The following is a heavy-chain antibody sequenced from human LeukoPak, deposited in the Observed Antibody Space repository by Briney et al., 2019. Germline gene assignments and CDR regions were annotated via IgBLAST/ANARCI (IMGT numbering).Heavy chain of an antibody. CDR2: IWNDGSDK. V-gene: IGHV3-33*01. CDR1: GFTFSTYG. Sequence: GGSLRLSCAASGFTFSTYGMHWVRQAPGKRLEWVAIIWNDGSDKYYLDSVKGRFTISRDNSKNTVHLQMNSLRAEDTAVYYCARYLKYQLLFDFDFWGQGTLVTVSS. D-gene: IGHD2-2*01. J-gene: IGHJ4*02. CDR3: ARYLKYQLLFDFDF.